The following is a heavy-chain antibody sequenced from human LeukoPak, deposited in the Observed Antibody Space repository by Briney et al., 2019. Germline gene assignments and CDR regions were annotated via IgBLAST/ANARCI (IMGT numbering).Heavy chain of an antibody. Sequence: GGSLRLSCAASGFTFSSYGVHWVRQAPGKGLEWVAVISYDGSNKYYADSVKGRFTISRDNSKNTLYLQMNSLRAEDTAVYYCAKDRLRIAAAGFFDPWGQGTLVTVSS. D-gene: IGHD6-13*01. V-gene: IGHV3-30*18. CDR2: ISYDGSNK. CDR1: GFTFSSYG. J-gene: IGHJ5*02. CDR3: AKDRLRIAAAGFFDP.